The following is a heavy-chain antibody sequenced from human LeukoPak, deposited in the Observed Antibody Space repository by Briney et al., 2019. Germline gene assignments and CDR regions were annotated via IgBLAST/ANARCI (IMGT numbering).Heavy chain of an antibody. D-gene: IGHD3-10*01. J-gene: IGHJ6*03. CDR2: IYYSGST. Sequence: KPSETLSLTCTVSGGSISSYYWSWIRQPPGKGLEWIGYIYYSGSTNYNPSLKSRVTISVDTSKNQFSLKLSSVTAADTAVYYCARANYGSGSYMDVWGKGTTVTISS. V-gene: IGHV4-59*01. CDR3: ARANYGSGSYMDV. CDR1: GGSISSYY.